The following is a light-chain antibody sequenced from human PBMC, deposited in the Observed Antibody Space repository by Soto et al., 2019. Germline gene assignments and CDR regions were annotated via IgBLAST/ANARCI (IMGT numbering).Light chain of an antibody. CDR3: SSYTSSSTTPYV. CDR1: SSDIGAYNY. Sequence: QSALTQPASVSGSPGQSITISCTGTSSDIGAYNYVSWYRQHPGKAPKLMIYEVINRPSGVSNRFSGSKSGNTASLTISGLQAEDEADYYCSSYTSSSTTPYVFGTETKVTVL. V-gene: IGLV2-14*01. J-gene: IGLJ1*01. CDR2: EVI.